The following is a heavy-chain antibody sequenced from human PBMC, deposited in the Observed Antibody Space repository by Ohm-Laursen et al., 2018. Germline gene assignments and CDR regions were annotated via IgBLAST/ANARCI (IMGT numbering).Heavy chain of an antibody. Sequence: GSLRLSCSAPGFTLSSYWMSWVRQAPGKGLEWVANIKQDGSEEYYVESVRGRFTISRDNAKNSLYLQMNSLRAEDTAVYYCARDGSHYFYYYYGIDVWGQGTTVTVSS. D-gene: IGHD1-26*01. V-gene: IGHV3-7*01. CDR2: IKQDGSEE. CDR1: GFTLSSYW. J-gene: IGHJ6*02. CDR3: ARDGSHYFYYYYGIDV.